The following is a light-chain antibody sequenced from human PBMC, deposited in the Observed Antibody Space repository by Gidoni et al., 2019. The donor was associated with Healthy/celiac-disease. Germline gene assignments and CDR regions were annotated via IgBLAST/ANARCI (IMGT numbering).Light chain of an antibody. Sequence: EIVFTQSPGTLSLSPGERATLSCRASQSVSSSYLAWYQQKPGQAPRLLIYGASIRATGIPDRCSGSGSGTDFTLTISRLEPEDVAVYYCQQYGSSPSWTFGQGTKVEIK. J-gene: IGKJ1*01. CDR1: QSVSSSY. CDR3: QQYGSSPSWT. CDR2: GAS. V-gene: IGKV3-20*01.